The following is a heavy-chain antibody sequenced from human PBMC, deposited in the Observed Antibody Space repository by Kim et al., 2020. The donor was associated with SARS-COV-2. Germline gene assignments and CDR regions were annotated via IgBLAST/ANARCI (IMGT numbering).Heavy chain of an antibody. Sequence: GGSLRLSCAASGFTFSNAWMSWVRQAPGKGLEWVGRIKSKTDGGTTDYAAPVQGRFTISRDDSKNTLYLQMNSLKTEDTAVYYCTTYYYDSSGYRTRYYYDMDVWGEETTVTVSS. D-gene: IGHD3-22*01. CDR1: GFTFSNAW. CDR3: TTYYYDSSGYRTRYYYDMDV. J-gene: IGHJ6*04. V-gene: IGHV3-15*01. CDR2: IKSKTDGGTT.